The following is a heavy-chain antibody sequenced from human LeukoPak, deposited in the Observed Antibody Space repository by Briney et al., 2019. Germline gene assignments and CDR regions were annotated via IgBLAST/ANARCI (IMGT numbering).Heavy chain of an antibody. Sequence: GGSLRLSCAASGFTVSSNYMSWVRQAPGKGLEWVSVIYSGGSTYYADSVKGRFTISRDNAKNSLYLQMNSLRAEDTAVYYCARVGVWGDAFDIWGQETMVTVSS. CDR1: GFTVSSNY. CDR2: IYSGGST. J-gene: IGHJ3*02. D-gene: IGHD5/OR15-5a*01. V-gene: IGHV3-53*01. CDR3: ARVGVWGDAFDI.